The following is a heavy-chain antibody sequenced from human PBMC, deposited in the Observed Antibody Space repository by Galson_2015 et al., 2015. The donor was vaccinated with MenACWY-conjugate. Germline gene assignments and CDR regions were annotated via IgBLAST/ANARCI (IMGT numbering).Heavy chain of an antibody. Sequence: SLRLSCAASGFTFSSYSMNWVRQAPGKGLEWVSYISSSSTTIYYADSVKGRFTISRDNAKNSLYLQMNSLRAEDTAVYYCVRGNYYDSRGYSDWDYWGQGTLVTVSS. CDR3: VRGNYYDSRGYSDWDY. V-gene: IGHV3-48*04. D-gene: IGHD3-22*01. CDR2: ISSSSTTI. J-gene: IGHJ4*02. CDR1: GFTFSSYS.